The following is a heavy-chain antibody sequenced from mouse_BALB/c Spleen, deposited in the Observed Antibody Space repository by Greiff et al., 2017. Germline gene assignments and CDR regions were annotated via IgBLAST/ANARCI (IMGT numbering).Heavy chain of an antibody. Sequence: EVQGVESGGGLVQPGGSRKLSCAASGFTFSSFGMHWVRQAPEKGLEWVAYISSGSSTIYYADTVKGRFTISRDNPKNTLFLQMTSLRSEDTAMYYCARSHYGNYPYFDYWGQGTTLTVSS. CDR2: ISSGSSTI. CDR1: GFTFSSFG. J-gene: IGHJ2*01. D-gene: IGHD2-1*01. CDR3: ARSHYGNYPYFDY. V-gene: IGHV5-17*02.